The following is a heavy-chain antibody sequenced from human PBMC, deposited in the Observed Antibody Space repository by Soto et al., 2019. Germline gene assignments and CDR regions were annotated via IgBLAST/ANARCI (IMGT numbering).Heavy chain of an antibody. J-gene: IGHJ4*02. V-gene: IGHV3-21*06. Sequence: GGSLRLSCAAAGITFTRYSMNWVRQAPGKGLEWVSSISSTTNYIYYGDSMKGRFTISRDNAKNSLYLEMNSLRAEDTAVYYCARESEDLTSNFDYWGQGTLVTVSS. CDR2: ISSTTNYI. CDR3: ARESEDLTSNFDY. CDR1: GITFTRYS.